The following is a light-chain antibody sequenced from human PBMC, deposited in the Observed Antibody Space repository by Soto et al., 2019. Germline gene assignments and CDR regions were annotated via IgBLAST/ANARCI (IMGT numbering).Light chain of an antibody. Sequence: EIVLTQSPGTLSLSPGERATLSCRASQSVSSSYLAWYQQKPGQAPRILIYGASSRATGIPDRFSGSGSGTDFTLTISRLEPEDFAVYYCQQRTNRPPITFGQGTLLE. J-gene: IGKJ5*01. CDR1: QSVSSSY. V-gene: IGKV3D-20*02. CDR2: GAS. CDR3: QQRTNRPPIT.